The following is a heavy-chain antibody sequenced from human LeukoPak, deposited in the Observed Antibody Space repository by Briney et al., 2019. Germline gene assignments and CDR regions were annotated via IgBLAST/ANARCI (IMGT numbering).Heavy chain of an antibody. CDR3: AKSLSLDWLLSWDY. V-gene: IGHV3-30*18. CDR2: ISYDGSNK. D-gene: IGHD3-9*01. J-gene: IGHJ4*02. CDR1: GFTFSSYG. Sequence: GSLRLSCAASGFTFSSYGMHWVRQAPGKGLEWVAVISYDGSNKYYADSVKGRFTITKDNSKNTLYLQMNSLRAEDTAAYYCAKSLSLDWLLSWDYWGQGTLVTVSS.